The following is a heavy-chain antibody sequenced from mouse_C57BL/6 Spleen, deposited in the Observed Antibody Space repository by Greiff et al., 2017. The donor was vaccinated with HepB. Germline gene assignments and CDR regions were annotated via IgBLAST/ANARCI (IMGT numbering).Heavy chain of an antibody. J-gene: IGHJ1*03. V-gene: IGHV1-62-2*01. D-gene: IGHD1-1*01. CDR2: FYPGSGSI. Sequence: QVQLKESGAELVKPGASVKLSCKASGYTFTEYTIHWVKQRSGQGLEWIGWFYPGSGSIKYNEKFKDKATLTADKSSSTVYMELSSLTSEDSAVYFCARHEEDYGSSYNWYFDVWGTGTTVTVSS. CDR3: ARHEEDYGSSYNWYFDV. CDR1: GYTFTEYT.